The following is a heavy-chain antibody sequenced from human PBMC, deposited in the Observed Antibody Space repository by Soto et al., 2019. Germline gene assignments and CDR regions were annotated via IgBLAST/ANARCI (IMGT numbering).Heavy chain of an antibody. Sequence: QVQLVESGGGVVQPGRSLRLSCAASGFTFSSYAMHWVRQAPGKGLEWVAVISYDGSNKYYADSVKGRFTISRDNSRKALYVQMNRLRAEETAVYYCARRGVTERYNWKYGQFDYWGQGTLVTVSS. J-gene: IGHJ4*02. V-gene: IGHV3-30-3*01. CDR1: GFTFSSYA. D-gene: IGHD1-7*01. CDR3: ARRGVTERYNWKYGQFDY. CDR2: ISYDGSNK.